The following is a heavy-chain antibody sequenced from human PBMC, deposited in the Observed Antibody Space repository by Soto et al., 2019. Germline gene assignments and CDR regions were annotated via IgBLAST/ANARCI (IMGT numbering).Heavy chain of an antibody. Sequence: ASVKVSCKASGGTFSSYTISWVRQAPGQGLEWMGRIIPILGIANYAQKFQGRVTITADKSTSTAYMELSSLRSEDTAVYYCARSGYSSGWSVTQAFDYWGQGTLVTVS. CDR3: ARSGYSSGWSVTQAFDY. J-gene: IGHJ4*02. CDR2: IIPILGIA. D-gene: IGHD6-19*01. V-gene: IGHV1-69*02. CDR1: GGTFSSYT.